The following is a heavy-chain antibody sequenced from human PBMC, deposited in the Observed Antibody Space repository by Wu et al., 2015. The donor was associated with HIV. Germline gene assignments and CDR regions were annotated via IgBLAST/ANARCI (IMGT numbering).Heavy chain of an antibody. CDR2: INPSGGST. J-gene: IGHJ3*01. Sequence: QVHLVQSGAEVRKPGASVKVSCKASGYTFTSYYMQWVRQAPGQGLEWMGIINPSGGSTTYTRKFQGRVTMTRDTSTSTVYMELSSLTSEDTAIYYCARSLAIIIIPTXTSFDLWAKGQWSPSLQ. CDR3: ARSLAIIIIPTXTSFDL. V-gene: IGHV1-46*03. D-gene: IGHD3-9*01. CDR1: GYTFTSYY.